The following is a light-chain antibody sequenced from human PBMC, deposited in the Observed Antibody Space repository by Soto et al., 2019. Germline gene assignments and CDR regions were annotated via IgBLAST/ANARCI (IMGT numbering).Light chain of an antibody. CDR1: SSNIEAGYD. CDR3: QSYDSSRSPLYV. CDR2: ANN. V-gene: IGLV1-40*01. Sequence: QSVLTQPPSVSGAPGQRVSISCTGSSSNIEAGYDVHWYQHLPGTAPKLLIYANNNRPSGVPDRFSGSKSGTSASLAITGLQAEDEADYYCQSYDSSRSPLYVFGTGTKVPVL. J-gene: IGLJ1*01.